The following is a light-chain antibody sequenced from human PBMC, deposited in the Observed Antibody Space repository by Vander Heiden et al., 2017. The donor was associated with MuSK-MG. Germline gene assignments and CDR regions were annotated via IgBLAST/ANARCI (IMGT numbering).Light chain of an antibody. J-gene: IGLJ3*02. CDR3: CSYAGSSTFGGV. Sequence: QSALTQPASVSGSPGQSITISCTGTSSDVGSYNLVSWYQQHPGKAPKLMIYEGSKRPSGVSNRFSGSKSGNTASPTISGLQAEDEADYYGCSYAGSSTFGGVFGGGTKLTVL. CDR2: EGS. CDR1: SSDVGSYNL. V-gene: IGLV2-23*03.